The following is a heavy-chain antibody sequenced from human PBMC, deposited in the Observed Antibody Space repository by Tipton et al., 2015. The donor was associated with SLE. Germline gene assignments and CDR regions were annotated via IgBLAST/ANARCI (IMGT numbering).Heavy chain of an antibody. Sequence: TLSLTCVVYGGSFSGYYWSWIRQPPGKGLEWVGELNYGGSINYNPSLESRVTISIDTSKNQFSLKLSSVTAADTAVYYCAKGRQKNYADHAYWGQGTLVTVSS. D-gene: IGHD4-17*01. CDR1: GGSFSGYY. CDR2: LNYGGSI. CDR3: AKGRQKNYADHAY. J-gene: IGHJ4*02. V-gene: IGHV4-34*01.